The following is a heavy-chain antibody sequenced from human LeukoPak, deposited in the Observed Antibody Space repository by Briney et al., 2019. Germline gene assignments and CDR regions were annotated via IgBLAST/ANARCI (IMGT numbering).Heavy chain of an antibody. CDR3: ASSVGSTDY. D-gene: IGHD1-26*01. Sequence: SETLSLTCTVSGGSISSYYWSWIRQPPGKGLEWIGYISYSGSTNFNPSLKSRVTISVDTSKHQFSLKLTSVTAADAAAYYCASSVGSTDYWGQGTLVTASS. CDR1: GGSISSYY. CDR2: ISYSGST. J-gene: IGHJ4*02. V-gene: IGHV4-59*12.